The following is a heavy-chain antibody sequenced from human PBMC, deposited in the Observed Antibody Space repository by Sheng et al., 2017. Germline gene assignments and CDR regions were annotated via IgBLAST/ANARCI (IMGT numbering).Heavy chain of an antibody. Sequence: QVQLVESGGGVVQPGRSLRLSCAASGFTFSSYAMHWVRQAPGKGLEWVAVISYDGSNKYYADSVKGRFTISRDNSKNTLYLQMNSLRAEDTAVYYCAREGVRGVIGYYYYGMDVWGQGTTVTVSS. CDR2: ISYDGSNK. CDR3: AREGVRGVIGYYYYGMDV. J-gene: IGHJ6*02. V-gene: IGHV3-30*04. CDR1: GFTFSSYA. D-gene: IGHD3-10*01.